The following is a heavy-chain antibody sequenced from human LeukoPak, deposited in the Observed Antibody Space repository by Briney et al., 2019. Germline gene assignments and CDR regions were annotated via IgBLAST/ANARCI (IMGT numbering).Heavy chain of an antibody. CDR2: ISAYNGNT. CDR3: ARVYCSGDKCYSLDIVAFDI. D-gene: IGHD2-15*01. J-gene: IGHJ3*02. V-gene: IGHV1-18*01. Sequence: ASVKVSCKASGYTFTNYGITWVRQAPGQGLEWMGWISAYNGNTNYAQKFQDRVTMTTDTSTSTAYMELRSLRSDDTAVYYCARVYCSGDKCYSLDIVAFDIWGQGTMVTVSS. CDR1: GYTFTNYG.